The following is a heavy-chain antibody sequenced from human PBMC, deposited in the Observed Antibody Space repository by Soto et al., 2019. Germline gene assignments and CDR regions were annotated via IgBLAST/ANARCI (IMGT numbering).Heavy chain of an antibody. CDR3: VKGRSGYDFDY. V-gene: IGHV3-23*01. Sequence: GGSLRLSCAASGFTFISYVMSWVRQAPGKGLEWVSAISGSGSGTYYADSVKGRFTISRDNSKNTLYVQMNSLRAEDTAVYYCVKGRSGYDFDYWGQGTLVTVSS. J-gene: IGHJ4*02. D-gene: IGHD5-12*01. CDR1: GFTFISYV. CDR2: ISGSGSGT.